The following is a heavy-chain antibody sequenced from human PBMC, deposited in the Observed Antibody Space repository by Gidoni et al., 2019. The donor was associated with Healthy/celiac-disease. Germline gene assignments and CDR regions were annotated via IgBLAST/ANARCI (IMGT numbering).Heavy chain of an antibody. J-gene: IGHJ6*02. V-gene: IGHV3-33*01. CDR2: IWYDGSNK. CDR1: GFTFSSYG. Sequence: QVQLVESGGGVVQPGRSLRLSCAASGFTFSSYGMHWVRQAPGKGLEWVAVIWYDGSNKYYADSVKGRFTISRDNSKNTLYLQMNSLRAEDTAVYYCARVSYYDSSGYYGTYYYYYYGMDVWGQGTTVTVSS. D-gene: IGHD3-22*01. CDR3: ARVSYYDSSGYYGTYYYYYYGMDV.